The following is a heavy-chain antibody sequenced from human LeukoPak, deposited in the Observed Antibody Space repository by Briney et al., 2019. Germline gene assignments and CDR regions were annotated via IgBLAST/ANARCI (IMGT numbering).Heavy chain of an antibody. CDR2: MNPNSGNT. V-gene: IGHV1-8*01. J-gene: IGHJ3*02. CDR3: ARRSGTSYGYAFDI. CDR1: GYTFTSYD. D-gene: IGHD4-17*01. Sequence: GASVKVSCKASGYTFTSYDINWVRQATGQGLEWMGWMNPNSGNTGYAQKFQGRVTMTRNTSISTAYMELSSLRSEDTAVYYCARRSGTSYGYAFDIWGQGTMVTVSS.